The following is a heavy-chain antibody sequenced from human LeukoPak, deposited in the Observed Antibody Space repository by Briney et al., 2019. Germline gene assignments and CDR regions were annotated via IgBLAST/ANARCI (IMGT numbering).Heavy chain of an antibody. CDR2: ISYDGSNK. V-gene: IGHV3-30-3*01. Sequence: GGSLRLSCAASGFTFSSYAMHWVRQAPGKGLEWVAVISYDGSNKYYADSVKGRFTISRDNSKNTLYLQMNSLRADDTAVYYCARGGVTMIVPIFWGQGTLVTVSS. J-gene: IGHJ4*02. CDR1: GFTFSSYA. CDR3: ARGGVTMIVPIF. D-gene: IGHD3-22*01.